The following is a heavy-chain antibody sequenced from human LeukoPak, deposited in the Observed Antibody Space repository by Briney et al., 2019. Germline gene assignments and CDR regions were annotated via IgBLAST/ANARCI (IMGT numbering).Heavy chain of an antibody. CDR2: IYTSGST. D-gene: IGHD3-3*01. CDR1: GGSISSGSYY. J-gene: IGHJ4*02. V-gene: IGHV4-61*02. Sequence: SQTLSLTCTVSGGSISSGSYYWSRIRQPAGKGLEWIGRIYTSGSTNYNPSLKSRVTISVDTSKNQFSLKLSSVTAADTAVYYCARERYYDFWSGYYSEGTYYFDYWGQGTLVTVSS. CDR3: ARERYYDFWSGYYSEGTYYFDY.